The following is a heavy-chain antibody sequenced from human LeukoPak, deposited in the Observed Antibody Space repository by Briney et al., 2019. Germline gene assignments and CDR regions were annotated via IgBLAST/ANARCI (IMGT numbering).Heavy chain of an antibody. CDR3: SRGYCSGGNCYWFDY. V-gene: IGHV4-61*01. J-gene: IGHJ4*02. Sequence: SETLSLTCTVSGGSVSSGSYYWNWIRQPPGKGLEWVGYIYYTGSTNYNPSLKSRVTISVDTSKNQFSLKLSSVTAADTAVYYCSRGYCSGGNCYWFDYWGQGTLVTVSS. CDR1: GGSVSSGSYY. CDR2: IYYTGST. D-gene: IGHD2-15*01.